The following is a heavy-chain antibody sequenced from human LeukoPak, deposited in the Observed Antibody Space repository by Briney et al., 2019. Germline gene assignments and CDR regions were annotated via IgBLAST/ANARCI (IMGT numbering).Heavy chain of an antibody. CDR1: GGSISSGGYY. Sequence: SETLSLTCTVSGGSISSGGYYWSWIRQHPGKGLGWIGYIYYSGSTYYNPSLKSRVTISVDTSKNQFSLKLSSVTAADTAVYYCASVISSGKGAYDAFDIWGQGTMVTVSS. CDR3: ASVISSGKGAYDAFDI. V-gene: IGHV4-31*03. D-gene: IGHD3-10*01. J-gene: IGHJ3*02. CDR2: IYYSGST.